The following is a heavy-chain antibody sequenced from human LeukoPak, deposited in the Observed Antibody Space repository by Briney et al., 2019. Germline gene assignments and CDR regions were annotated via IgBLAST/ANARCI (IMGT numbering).Heavy chain of an antibody. CDR1: GYTFTTYD. Sequence: GASVKVSCKASGYTFTTYDSNWVRQAPGQGLEWMGWISTYNGNTNYAQKLQGRVTMTIDTTTTTAYMELRSLRSDDTAVYYCAKGRRSSFFDYRGQGTLVTVSS. V-gene: IGHV1-18*01. CDR3: AKGRRSSFFDY. J-gene: IGHJ4*02. CDR2: ISTYNGNT.